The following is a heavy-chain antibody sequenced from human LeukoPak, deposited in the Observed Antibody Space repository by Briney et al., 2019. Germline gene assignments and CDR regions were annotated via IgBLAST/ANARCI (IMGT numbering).Heavy chain of an antibody. V-gene: IGHV1-69*13. CDR2: IIPIFGTA. D-gene: IGHD3-22*01. J-gene: IGHJ4*02. CDR1: GYTFTSYG. Sequence: GASVKVSCKASGYTFTSYGISWVRQAPGQGLEWMGGIIPIFGTANYAQKFQGRVTITADESTSTAYMELSSLRSEDTAVYYCARVSYDSSGSAGGYFDYWGQGTLVTVSS. CDR3: ARVSYDSSGSAGGYFDY.